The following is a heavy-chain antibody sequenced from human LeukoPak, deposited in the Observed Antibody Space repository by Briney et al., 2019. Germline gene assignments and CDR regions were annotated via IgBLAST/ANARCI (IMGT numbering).Heavy chain of an antibody. CDR1: GFTFDDYA. CDR3: ARVMTVTTVDY. J-gene: IGHJ4*02. CDR2: INWNSGSL. V-gene: IGHV3-9*01. Sequence: GGSLRLSCAASGFTFDDYAMHWVRQAPGKGLEWVSGINWNSGSLGYADSVKGRFTISRDNAKNSLYLQMNSLRAEDTAVYYCARVMTVTTVDYWGQGTLVTVSS. D-gene: IGHD4-17*01.